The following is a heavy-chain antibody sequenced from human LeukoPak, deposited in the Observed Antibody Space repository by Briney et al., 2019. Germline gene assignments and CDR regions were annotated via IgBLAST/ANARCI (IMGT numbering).Heavy chain of an antibody. V-gene: IGHV3-9*01. CDR2: ISWNSGSI. Sequence: GGSLRLSCAASGFTFDDYAMHWVRQAPGKGLEWVSGISWNSGSIGYADSVKGRFTISRDNAKNSLYLQMNSLRAEDTALYYCAKDVGGGYNPTHFDYWGQGTLVTVSS. CDR3: AKDVGGGYNPTHFDY. D-gene: IGHD5-24*01. J-gene: IGHJ4*02. CDR1: GFTFDDYA.